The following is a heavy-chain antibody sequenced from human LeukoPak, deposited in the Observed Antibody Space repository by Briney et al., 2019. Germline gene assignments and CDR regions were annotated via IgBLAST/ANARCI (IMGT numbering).Heavy chain of an antibody. CDR1: GGTFSSYA. CDR3: ARAGYSGYASIDY. Sequence: GASVKVSCKASGGTFSSYAISWVRQAPGQGLEWMGRIIPILGIANYAQKFQGRVTITADKSTSTAYMELSSLRSEDTAVYYCARAGYSGYASIDYWGQGTLVTVSS. V-gene: IGHV1-69*04. D-gene: IGHD5-12*01. CDR2: IIPILGIA. J-gene: IGHJ4*02.